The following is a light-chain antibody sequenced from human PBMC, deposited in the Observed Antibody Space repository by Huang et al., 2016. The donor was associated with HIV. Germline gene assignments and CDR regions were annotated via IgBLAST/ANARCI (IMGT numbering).Light chain of an antibody. Sequence: EIVMTQSPVTLSVSPGESATLSCRASQSVSSNLAWYQQKPGQAPRLLIYCASTRATGIPARCSGSESGTEFTLTISNLQSEDFAVYYCQQSHDWPPYTFGQGTKLEIK. CDR3: QQSHDWPPYT. J-gene: IGKJ2*01. CDR1: QSVSSN. V-gene: IGKV3-15*01. CDR2: CAS.